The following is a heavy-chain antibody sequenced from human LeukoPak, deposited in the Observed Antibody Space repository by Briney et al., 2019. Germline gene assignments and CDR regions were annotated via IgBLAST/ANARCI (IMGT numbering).Heavy chain of an antibody. D-gene: IGHD4-17*01. CDR1: GFTFSSYA. CDR3: ARDRLHYGEYEKTFDY. J-gene: IGHJ4*02. CDR2: ISGSGGST. Sequence: GGSLRLSCAASGFTFSSYAMSWVRQAPGKGLEWVSAISGSGGSTYYADSVKGRFTISRDNAKNSLYLQMDSLRAEDTAAYYCARDRLHYGEYEKTFDYWGQGTLVTVSS. V-gene: IGHV3-23*01.